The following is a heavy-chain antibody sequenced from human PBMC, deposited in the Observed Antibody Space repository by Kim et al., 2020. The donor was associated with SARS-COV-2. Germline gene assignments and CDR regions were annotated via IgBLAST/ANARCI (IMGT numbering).Heavy chain of an antibody. CDR3: SREIRLSVTPASRVSTATGFDR. D-gene: IGHD1-26*01. J-gene: IGHJ5*02. Sequence: GGSLRLSCAASGFTFSNYEMHWVRQAPGKGLEWLAYIHHTLGLTYYADSVKGRFTVSRDNTKNALYLEMTRLRAEDTAVYYCSREIRLSVTPASRVSTATGFDRWGRGTLVTVSS. CDR2: IHHTLGLT. V-gene: IGHV3-48*03. CDR1: GFTFSNYE.